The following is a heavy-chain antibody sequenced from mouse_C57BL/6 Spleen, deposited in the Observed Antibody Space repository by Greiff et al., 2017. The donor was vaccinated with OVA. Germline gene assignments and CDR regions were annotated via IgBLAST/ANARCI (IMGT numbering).Heavy chain of an antibody. V-gene: IGHV1-26*01. Sequence: EVQLQQSGPELVKPGASVKISCKASGYTFTDYYMNWVKQSHGKSLEWIGDINPNNGGTSYNQKFKGKATLTVDKSSSTAYMELRSLTSEDSAVYYCAGIYYDYDWFAYWGQGTLVTVSA. CDR3: AGIYYDYDWFAY. J-gene: IGHJ3*01. CDR2: INPNNGGT. CDR1: GYTFTDYY. D-gene: IGHD2-4*01.